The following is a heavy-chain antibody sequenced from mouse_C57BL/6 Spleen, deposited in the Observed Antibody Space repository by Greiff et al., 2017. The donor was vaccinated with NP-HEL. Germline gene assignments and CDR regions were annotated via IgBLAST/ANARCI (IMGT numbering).Heavy chain of an antibody. V-gene: IGHV1-54*01. J-gene: IGHJ4*01. CDR1: GYAFTNYL. Sequence: QVQLQQSGAELVRPGTSVKVSCKASGYAFTNYLIEWVKQRPGQGLEWIGVINPGSGGTNYNEKFKGKATLTADKSSSTAYMQLSSLTSEDSAVYFCARGRIYYYGSSYGGYAMDYWGQGTSVTVSS. CDR2: INPGSGGT. CDR3: ARGRIYYYGSSYGGYAMDY. D-gene: IGHD1-1*01.